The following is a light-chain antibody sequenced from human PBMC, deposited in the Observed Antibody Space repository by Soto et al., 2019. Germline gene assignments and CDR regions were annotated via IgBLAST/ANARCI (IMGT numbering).Light chain of an antibody. V-gene: IGKV1-5*01. CDR3: HQYATXSPT. CDR2: GGS. CDR1: QSISVY. Sequence: DIQMTQSPSTLSASVGDRVTITCRASQSISVYLAWYQQRPREAPKLLIYGGSSLESGVPSRFXXXXXGTXXXXXXXXXQPTDFAXXYCHQYATXSPTFGQGTKLEI. J-gene: IGKJ2*01.